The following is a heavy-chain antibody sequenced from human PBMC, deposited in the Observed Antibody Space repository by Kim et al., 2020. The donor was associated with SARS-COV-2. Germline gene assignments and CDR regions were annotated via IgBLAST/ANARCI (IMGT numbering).Heavy chain of an antibody. Sequence: SVKVSCKASGGTFSSYAISWVRQAPGQGLEWMGRIIPILGIANYAQKFQGRVTITADKSTSTAYMELSSLRSEDTAVYYCARDPRELYSGYDINWGQGTLVTVSS. CDR3: ARDPRELYSGYDIN. V-gene: IGHV1-69*04. J-gene: IGHJ4*02. D-gene: IGHD5-12*01. CDR2: IIPILGIA. CDR1: GGTFSSYA.